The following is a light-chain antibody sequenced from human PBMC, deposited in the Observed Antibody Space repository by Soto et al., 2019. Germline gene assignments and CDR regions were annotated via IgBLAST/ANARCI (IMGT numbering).Light chain of an antibody. V-gene: IGKV1-39*01. Sequence: DIQMTQSPSSLYASVGDRVTITCRASESIARHLTCNQQKPGKGPKLLIYAASRLQNGVPSRFRGGGSGTDFTLTISNLQPEDFATYYCQQTYSTLSIPFGPGTRLEIK. J-gene: IGKJ5*01. CDR3: QQTYSTLSIP. CDR1: ESIARH. CDR2: AAS.